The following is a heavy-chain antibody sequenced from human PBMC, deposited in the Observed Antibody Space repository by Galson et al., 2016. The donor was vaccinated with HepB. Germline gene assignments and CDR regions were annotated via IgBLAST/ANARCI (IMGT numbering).Heavy chain of an antibody. CDR1: GFTFSSYA. Sequence: SLRLSCAASGFTFSSYAMSWVRQAPGKGLEWVSFISASGGYIRYADSVKGRFTISRDTSKNTLFLQMNSLRPEDTAVYFCAKDTACTSTSCPCFFDYWGQGTLVTVSS. J-gene: IGHJ4*02. V-gene: IGHV3-23*01. CDR3: AKDTACTSTSCPCFFDY. CDR2: ISASGGYI. D-gene: IGHD2-2*01.